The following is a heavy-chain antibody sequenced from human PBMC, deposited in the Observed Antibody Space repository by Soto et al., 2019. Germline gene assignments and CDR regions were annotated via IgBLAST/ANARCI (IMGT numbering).Heavy chain of an antibody. D-gene: IGHD3-22*01. CDR2: IYYSGST. CDR1: GGSISSSSYY. Sequence: QLQLQESGPGLVKPSETLSLTCTVSGGSISSSSYYWGWIRQPPGKGLEWIGSIYYSGSTYYNPYLKSRVTISVDTSKNQFSLKLSSVTAADTAVYYCAKTTNYYDSSGYYQTPFDIWGQGTMVTVSS. J-gene: IGHJ3*02. CDR3: AKTTNYYDSSGYYQTPFDI. V-gene: IGHV4-39*01.